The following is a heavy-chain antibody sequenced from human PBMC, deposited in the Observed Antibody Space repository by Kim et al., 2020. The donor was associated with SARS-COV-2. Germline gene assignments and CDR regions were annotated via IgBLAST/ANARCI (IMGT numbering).Heavy chain of an antibody. CDR1: GFTFSSYA. Sequence: GGSLRLSCAASGFTFSSYAMSWVRQAPGKGLEWVSAISGNGGRTYYADSVKVRFTITRYKYKNTLYLQMHSLRPEATAAYYYAKAMASCPRSWG. V-gene: IGHV3-23*01. CDR3: AKAMASCPRS. D-gene: IGHD3-10*01. J-gene: IGHJ5*01. CDR2: ISGNGGRT.